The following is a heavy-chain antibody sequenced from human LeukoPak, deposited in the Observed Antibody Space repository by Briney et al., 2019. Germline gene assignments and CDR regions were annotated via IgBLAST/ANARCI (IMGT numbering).Heavy chain of an antibody. V-gene: IGHV1-2*06. CDR2: INTNGGGT. CDR3: ARALFDWLSNWFDP. Sequence: ASVKVCCKASAYTFTGYYMHWVRQAPGQVLEWMGRINTNGGGTNSAQKFQGRVTMTRDTSISTAYMELSRLRSADTAVYYCARALFDWLSNWFDPWGQGTLVTVSS. CDR1: AYTFTGYY. D-gene: IGHD3-9*01. J-gene: IGHJ5*02.